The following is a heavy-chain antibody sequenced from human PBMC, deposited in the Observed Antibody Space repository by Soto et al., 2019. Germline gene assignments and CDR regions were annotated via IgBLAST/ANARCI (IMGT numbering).Heavy chain of an antibody. Sequence: GGSLRLSCSASGFTFSMFSMHWVRQAPGKGLEYVSGISSNGDSTYYADSVKGRFTISRDNSKNTLYLQMSSLRAVDTAVYYCVHPRSTVQIPPTWGQGTLVTVS. J-gene: IGHJ5*02. CDR1: GFTFSMFS. CDR3: VHPRSTVQIPPT. V-gene: IGHV3-64D*06. CDR2: ISSNGDST. D-gene: IGHD4-17*01.